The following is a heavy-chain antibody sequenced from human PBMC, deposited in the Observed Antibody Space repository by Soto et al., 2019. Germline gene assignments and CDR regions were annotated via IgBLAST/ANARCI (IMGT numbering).Heavy chain of an antibody. J-gene: IGHJ4*02. CDR1: GFTFTSSA. Sequence: ASVKVSCKASGFTFTSSAMQWVRQARGQRLEWIGWIVVGSGNTNYAQKFQERVTITRDMSTSTAYMELSSLRSEDTAVYYCAACSGGSCYSYYFDYWGQGTLVTVSS. CDR3: AACSGGSCYSYYFDY. V-gene: IGHV1-58*02. D-gene: IGHD2-15*01. CDR2: IVVGSGNT.